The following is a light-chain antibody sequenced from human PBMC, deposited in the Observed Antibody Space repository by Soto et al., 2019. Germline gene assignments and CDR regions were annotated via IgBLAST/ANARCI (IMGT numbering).Light chain of an antibody. Sequence: QSVLTQPASVAGSPGQSITISGTGTSSDFGGYNYVSWYQQYPGKVPKLLIYHVSNRPSGVSNRFSGSKSGNTASLTISGLQAEDEADYFCTSFTSDNLYVFGPGTKVTVL. CDR3: TSFTSDNLYV. CDR1: SSDFGGYNY. J-gene: IGLJ1*01. V-gene: IGLV2-14*03. CDR2: HVS.